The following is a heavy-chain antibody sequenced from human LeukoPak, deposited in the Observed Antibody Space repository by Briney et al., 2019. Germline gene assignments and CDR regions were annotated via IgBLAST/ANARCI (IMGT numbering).Heavy chain of an antibody. D-gene: IGHD4-23*01. CDR3: ARVFSDYGGNFQPHLQDY. J-gene: IGHJ4*02. CDR2: IYYSGST. Sequence: SETLSLTCTVSGGSISSSSYYWGWIRQPPGKGLEWIGSIYYSGSTYYNPSLKSRVTISVDTSKNQFSLKLSSVTAADTAVYYCARVFSDYGGNFQPHLQDYWGQGTLVTVSS. V-gene: IGHV4-39*07. CDR1: GGSISSSSYY.